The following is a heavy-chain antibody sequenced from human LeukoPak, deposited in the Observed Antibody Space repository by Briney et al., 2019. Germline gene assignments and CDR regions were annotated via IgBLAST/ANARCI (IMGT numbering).Heavy chain of an antibody. J-gene: IGHJ6*04. V-gene: IGHV3-53*05. CDR3: AKDSRYDFWSGYYTGLDV. Sequence: GGSLRLSCAASGLTVSGNYMTWVRQAPGKGLEWVSVIYGGGSTYYADSVKGRFTISRDNSKNSLYLQMHSLRTEDTALYYCAKDSRYDFWSGYYTGLDVWGKGTTVTVSS. D-gene: IGHD3-3*01. CDR2: IYGGGST. CDR1: GLTVSGNY.